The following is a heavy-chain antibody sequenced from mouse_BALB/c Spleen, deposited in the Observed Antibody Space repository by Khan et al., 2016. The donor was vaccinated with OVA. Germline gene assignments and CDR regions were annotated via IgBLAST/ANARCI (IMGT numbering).Heavy chain of an antibody. CDR2: ISYSGVT. CDR1: GYSITSGYA. J-gene: IGHJ4*01. V-gene: IGHV3-2*02. D-gene: IGHD1-1*01. Sequence: VQLKESGPGLVKPSQSLSITCTVTGYSITSGYAWNWLRQFPGNKLEWMGYISYSGVTRYTPSLKSRISITRDTSKNQFFLQLNYVTTEDTATYDRARVKYYGDDLDYWGQGTSLTVSS. CDR3: ARVKYYGDDLDY.